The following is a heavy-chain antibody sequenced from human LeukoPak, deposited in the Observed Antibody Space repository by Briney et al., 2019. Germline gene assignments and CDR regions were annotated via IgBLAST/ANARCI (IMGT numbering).Heavy chain of an antibody. CDR2: INPNSGGT. Sequence: ASVKVSCKASGYTFTGYYMHWVRQAPGQGLEWMGWINPNSGGTNYAQKFQGRVTMTRDTSISTAYMELSRLRSDDTAVYYCAREYYDFWSGAFDIWGQGTMVTVSP. D-gene: IGHD3-3*01. V-gene: IGHV1-2*02. CDR1: GYTFTGYY. J-gene: IGHJ3*02. CDR3: AREYYDFWSGAFDI.